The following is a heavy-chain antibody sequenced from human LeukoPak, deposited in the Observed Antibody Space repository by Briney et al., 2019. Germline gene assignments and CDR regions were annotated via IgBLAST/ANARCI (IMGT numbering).Heavy chain of an antibody. CDR2: ISSSSSYI. CDR3: ARDKDTAMVGDLIDY. Sequence: GGSLRLSCAASGFTFSSYSMNRVRQPPGKGLEWVSSISSSSSYIYYADSVKGRFTISRDNAKNSLYLQMNSLRAEDTAVYYCARDKDTAMVGDLIDYWGQGTLVTVSS. CDR1: GFTFSSYS. V-gene: IGHV3-21*01. D-gene: IGHD5-18*01. J-gene: IGHJ4*02.